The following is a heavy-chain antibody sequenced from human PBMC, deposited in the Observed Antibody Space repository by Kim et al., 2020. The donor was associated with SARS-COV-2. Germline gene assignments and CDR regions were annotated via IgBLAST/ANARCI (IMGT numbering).Heavy chain of an antibody. D-gene: IGHD6-13*01. CDR3: ARGPSPKSKAAAGLNPNHYFDY. CDR1: GGSFSGYY. Sequence: SETLSLTCAVYGGSFSGYYWSWIRQPPGKGLEWIGEINHSGSTNYNPSLKSRVTISVDTSKNQFSLKLSSVTAADTAVYYCARGPSPKSKAAAGLNPNHYFDYWGQGTLVTVSS. CDR2: INHSGST. J-gene: IGHJ4*02. V-gene: IGHV4-34*01.